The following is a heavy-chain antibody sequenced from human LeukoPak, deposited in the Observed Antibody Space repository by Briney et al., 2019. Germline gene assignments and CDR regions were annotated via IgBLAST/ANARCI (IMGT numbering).Heavy chain of an antibody. Sequence: SETLSLTCAVSGVSISSYFWSWIRQPPGQGLEWIGYIYHSGSTNYNPSLKSRVTISVDTSKNQFSLKLSSVTAADTAVYYCARAFYPGYYSYMAVWGKGTTVTVSS. J-gene: IGHJ6*03. CDR3: ARAFYPGYYSYMAV. CDR2: IYHSGST. CDR1: GVSISSYF. V-gene: IGHV4-59*01. D-gene: IGHD3-3*02.